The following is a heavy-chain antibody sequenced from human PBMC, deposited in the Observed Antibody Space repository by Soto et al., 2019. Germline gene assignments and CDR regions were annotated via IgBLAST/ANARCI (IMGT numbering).Heavy chain of an antibody. D-gene: IGHD6-13*01. CDR3: AKSRGGSSWYEGDS. CDR2: ISYAGDYQ. CDR1: GFTFSSYG. V-gene: IGHV3-30*18. J-gene: IGHJ4*02. Sequence: QVQLVESGGGVVQPGRSLRLSCAASGFTFSSYGMHWVRQAPGKGLEWVAVISYAGDYQYYADSVKGQFTISRDNSKNTLYLQMNTLRPEDTAVYFCAKSRGGSSWYEGDSWGQGTLVTVSS.